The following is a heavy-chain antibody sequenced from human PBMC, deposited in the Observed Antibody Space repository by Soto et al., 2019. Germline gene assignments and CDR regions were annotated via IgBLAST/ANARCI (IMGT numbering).Heavy chain of an antibody. CDR3: ARYTYYYDSRGYYYGMDV. CDR2: IDTSGST. D-gene: IGHD3-22*01. Sequence: QVQLQESGPGLVKPSETLSLTCTVSGGSLSSYHWSWIRQPAGKGLEWIGRIDTSGSTNYNPSLKSRVIMSVDTSKNQISLKVTSVTAADTAVYYCARYTYYYDSRGYYYGMDVWGQGTTVTVSS. CDR1: GGSLSSYH. V-gene: IGHV4-4*07. J-gene: IGHJ6*02.